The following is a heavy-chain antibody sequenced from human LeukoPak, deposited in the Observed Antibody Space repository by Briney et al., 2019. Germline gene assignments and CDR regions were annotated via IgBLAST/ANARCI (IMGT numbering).Heavy chain of an antibody. CDR2: INPNSGGT. CDR3: ARDRYGSPALWFDP. CDR1: GYTFTGYY. D-gene: IGHD2-2*01. V-gene: IGHV1-2*02. Sequence: ASVKVSCKASGYTFTGYYMHWVRQAPGQGLEWMGWINPNSGGTNYAQKFQGRVTMTRDTSISTAYMELSRLRSDDTAVYYCARDRYGSPALWFDPWGQGTLVTVSS. J-gene: IGHJ5*02.